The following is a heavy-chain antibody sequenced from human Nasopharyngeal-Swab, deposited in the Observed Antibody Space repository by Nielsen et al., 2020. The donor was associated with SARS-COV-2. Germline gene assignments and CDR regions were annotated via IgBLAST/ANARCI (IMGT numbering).Heavy chain of an antibody. J-gene: IGHJ5*02. Sequence: SVKVSCKASGLTFTSSAMQWVRQARGQRLEWIGWIVVGSGNTNYAQKFQERVTITRDMSTSTAYMELSSLRSEDTAVYYCAAKTGSSWSFDPWGQGTLVTVSS. CDR1: GLTFTSSA. D-gene: IGHD6-13*01. CDR2: IVVGSGNT. CDR3: AAKTGSSWSFDP. V-gene: IGHV1-58*02.